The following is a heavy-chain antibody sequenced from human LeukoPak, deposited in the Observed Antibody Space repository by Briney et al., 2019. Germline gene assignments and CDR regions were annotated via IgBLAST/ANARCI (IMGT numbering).Heavy chain of an antibody. V-gene: IGHV1-24*01. J-gene: IGHJ4*02. CDR2: FDPEDGET. D-gene: IGHD1-26*01. Sequence: ASVKVSCKVSGYTLTELSMHWVRQAPGEGLEWMGGFDPEDGETIYAQKFQGRVTMTEDTSTDTAHMELSSLRSEDTAVYYCATDGGKLGAIDFDYWGQGTPVTVSS. CDR3: ATDGGKLGAIDFDY. CDR1: GYTLTELS.